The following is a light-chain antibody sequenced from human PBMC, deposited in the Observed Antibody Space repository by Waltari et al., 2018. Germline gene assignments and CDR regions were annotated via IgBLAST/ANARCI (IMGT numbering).Light chain of an antibody. J-gene: IGLJ3*02. CDR3: CSYAGSITFWV. CDR1: SSDVGGYNY. V-gene: IGLV2-11*01. CDR2: DVT. Sequence: QSALTQPRPVSGSPGQSVTISCTGTSSDVGGYNYVSWYQHHPGKAPKLSIYDVTKRPSGVPDRFSASKSDNTASLTISGLQAEDEADYYCCSYAGSITFWVFGGGTKLTVL.